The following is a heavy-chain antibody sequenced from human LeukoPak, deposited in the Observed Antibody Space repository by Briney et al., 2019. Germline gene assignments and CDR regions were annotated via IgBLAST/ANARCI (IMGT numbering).Heavy chain of an antibody. CDR2: IRYDGSNK. CDR3: AKDRTGSYYVPFDY. D-gene: IGHD1-26*01. CDR1: GFTFSSYG. V-gene: IGHV3-30*02. Sequence: GGSLRLSCAASGFTFSSYGMHWVRQAPGKGLEWVAFIRYDGSNKYYADSVKGRFTISRDNSKNTLYLQMNSLRAEDTAVYYCAKDRTGSYYVPFDYWGQGTLVTVSS. J-gene: IGHJ4*02.